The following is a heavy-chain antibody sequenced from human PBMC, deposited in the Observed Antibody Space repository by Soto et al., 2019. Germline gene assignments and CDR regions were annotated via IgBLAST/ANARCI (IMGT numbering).Heavy chain of an antibody. CDR1: GGSISSSSYY. V-gene: IGHV4-39*01. CDR2: IYYSGST. D-gene: IGHD3-22*01. Sequence: TLSLTCTVSGGSISSSSYYWGWIRQPPGQGLEWIGSIYYSGSTYYNPSLKSRVTISVDTSKNQFSLKLSSVTAADTAVYYCASYRPYYDSSGYYNYWGQGTLVTV. CDR3: ASYRPYYDSSGYYNY. J-gene: IGHJ4*02.